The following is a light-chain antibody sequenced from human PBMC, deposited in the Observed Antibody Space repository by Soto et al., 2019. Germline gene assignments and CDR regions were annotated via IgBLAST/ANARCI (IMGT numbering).Light chain of an antibody. J-gene: IGKJ4*01. CDR1: PSISTW. Sequence: DIQMTQSPSTLSASVGDRVTITCRASPSISTWLAWYQQKPGKAPKLLIYKASSLESGVPSRFSGSGSGTEFTLTINSLQPDDFATYYCQQYNTYPLTFGGGTTVESK. CDR3: QQYNTYPLT. V-gene: IGKV1-5*03. CDR2: KAS.